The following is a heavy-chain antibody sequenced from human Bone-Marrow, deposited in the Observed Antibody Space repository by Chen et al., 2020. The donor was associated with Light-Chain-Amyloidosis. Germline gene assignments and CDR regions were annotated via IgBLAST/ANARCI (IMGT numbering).Heavy chain of an antibody. CDR3: ARSVSRNIDY. V-gene: IGHV3-74*01. J-gene: IGHJ4*02. CDR2: SNGDVPDI. Sequence: DVQLVESGGGLIQPGESLRLYCAASGFTFSDYYMHWVRQGPGKGLGWVSRSNGDVPDINHADSGGGRFTISRDSVKNTVCLQKDSLRTEDTAVYYCARSVSRNIDYWGQGALVTFSS. CDR1: GFTFSDYY.